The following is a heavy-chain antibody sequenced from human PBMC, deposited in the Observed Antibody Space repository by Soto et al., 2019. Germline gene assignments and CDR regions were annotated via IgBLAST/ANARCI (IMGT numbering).Heavy chain of an antibody. D-gene: IGHD6-19*01. Sequence: PSETLSLTCTVSGGSISSYYWSWIRQPPGKGLEWIGYIYYSGSTNYNPSLKSRVTISVDTSKNQFSLKLSSVTAADTAVYYCARVFYRSGWLFRWFDPWGQGTLVTVSS. CDR2: IYYSGST. J-gene: IGHJ5*02. CDR3: ARVFYRSGWLFRWFDP. V-gene: IGHV4-59*01. CDR1: GGSISSYY.